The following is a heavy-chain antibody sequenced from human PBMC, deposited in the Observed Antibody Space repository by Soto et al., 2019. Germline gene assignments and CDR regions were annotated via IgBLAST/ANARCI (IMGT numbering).Heavy chain of an antibody. CDR3: ARDISEDQRYNNSPGYWFDP. CDR2: IYYSGST. Sequence: SETLSLTCTVSGGSISSSSYYWGWIRQPPGKGLEWIRSIYYSGSTYYNPSLKSRVTISVDTSKNQFSLKLSSVTAADTAVYYCARDISEDQRYNNSPGYWFDPWGQGTLVTVSS. J-gene: IGHJ5*02. CDR1: GGSISSSSYY. V-gene: IGHV4-39*07. D-gene: IGHD3-10*01.